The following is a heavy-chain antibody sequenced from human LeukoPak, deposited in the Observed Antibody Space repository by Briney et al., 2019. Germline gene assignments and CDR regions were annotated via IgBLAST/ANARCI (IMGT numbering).Heavy chain of an antibody. D-gene: IGHD6-19*01. CDR1: GYTFTGYY. Sequence: EASVKVSCKASGYTFTGYYMHWVRQAPGQGLEWMGWINPKSGGTNYAQKFQGWVTTTRDTSISTAYMELSRLRSDDTAVYYCARDREAVAPGDYYYYGMDVWGQGTTVTVSS. V-gene: IGHV1-2*04. CDR3: ARDREAVAPGDYYYYGMDV. J-gene: IGHJ6*02. CDR2: INPKSGGT.